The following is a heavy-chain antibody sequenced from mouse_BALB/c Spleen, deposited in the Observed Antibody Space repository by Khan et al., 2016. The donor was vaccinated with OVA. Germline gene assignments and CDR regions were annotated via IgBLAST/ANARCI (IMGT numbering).Heavy chain of an antibody. J-gene: IGHJ2*01. CDR3: ARSRGNFLLDH. CDR2: ISTYTGQP. D-gene: IGHD2-1*01. V-gene: IGHV9-1*02. CDR1: RYTFTDYG. Sequence: LVESGPELKKPGETVKISCKASRYTFTDYGMNWVKQAPGKGLKWMGWISTYTGQPTYADDFKGRFAFSLEASATTVFLQINDLKNEDMATYSCARSRGNFLLDHWGQGSTLTVSS.